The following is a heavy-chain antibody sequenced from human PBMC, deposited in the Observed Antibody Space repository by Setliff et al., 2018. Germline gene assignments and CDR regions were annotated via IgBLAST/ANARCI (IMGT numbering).Heavy chain of an antibody. CDR1: GFTLNNYA. V-gene: IGHV3-23*01. J-gene: IGHJ4*02. CDR2: MSASGGTT. CDR3: AKGKGPQPRPSLDY. Sequence: PGGSLRLSCAASGFTLNNYAMSWVRQAPGKGLEWVSIMSASGGTTYYADSVKGRFTMSSDNSKNTLYLQMNSLRAEDTARYYCAKGKGPQPRPSLDYWGQGTLVTVSS.